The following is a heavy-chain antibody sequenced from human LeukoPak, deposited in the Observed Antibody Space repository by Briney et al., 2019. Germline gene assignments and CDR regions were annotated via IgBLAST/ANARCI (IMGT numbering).Heavy chain of an antibody. D-gene: IGHD6-13*01. V-gene: IGHV4-38-2*01. CDR1: GYSISSGYY. J-gene: IGHJ4*02. CDR2: IYHSGST. Sequence: SETLSLTCVVSGYSISSGYYWGWIRQPPGKGLEWIGSIYHSGSTYYNPSLKSRVTISVDASKNQFSLNMSSVTAADTAVYYCARVSAAAAFDYWGQGTPVTVSS. CDR3: ARVSAAAAFDY.